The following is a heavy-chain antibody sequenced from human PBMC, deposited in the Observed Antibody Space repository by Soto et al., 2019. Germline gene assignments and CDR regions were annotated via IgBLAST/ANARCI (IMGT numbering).Heavy chain of an antibody. CDR2: IYYSGSP. V-gene: IGHV4-39*01. Sequence: QLQLQESGPGLVKPSETLSLTCTVSGGSISSSSYYWGWIRQPPGKGLEWIGYIYYSGSPYYNPSFKSRVTISVDTSKNQFSLKLSSVTAADTAVYYCAVPAASVAGASGSYYYYGMDVWGQGTTVTVSS. D-gene: IGHD6-19*01. CDR3: AVPAASVAGASGSYYYYGMDV. CDR1: GGSISSSSYY. J-gene: IGHJ6*02.